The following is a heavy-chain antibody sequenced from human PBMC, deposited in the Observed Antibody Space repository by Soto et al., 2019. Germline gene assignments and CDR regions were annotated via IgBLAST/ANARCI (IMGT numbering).Heavy chain of an antibody. CDR3: ARGSWNDKYYFDY. CDR1: GFTFDDYA. V-gene: IGHV3-9*01. Sequence: EVQLVESGGGLVQPGRSLRLSCAASGFTFDDYAMHWVRQAPGKGLEWVSGISWNSGSIGYADSVKGRFTISRDNAKNSLYLQMNCLRAEDTALYYCARGSWNDKYYFDYWGQGTLVTVSS. J-gene: IGHJ4*02. CDR2: ISWNSGSI. D-gene: IGHD1-1*01.